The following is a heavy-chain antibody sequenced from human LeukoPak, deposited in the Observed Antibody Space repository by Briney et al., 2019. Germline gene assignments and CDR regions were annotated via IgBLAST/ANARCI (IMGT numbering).Heavy chain of an antibody. V-gene: IGHV1-2*06. CDR1: GYTFTGYY. D-gene: IGHD3-10*01. CDR2: INPNRGGT. J-gene: IGHJ6*02. Sequence: ASVKVSCKASGYTFTGYYMHWVRQAPGQGPAWMGRINPNRGGTNYAQQFQGRVTMTRDTSISTAYMELSRLGSDDTAVYYCARLLWFGEGYYGMDVWGQGTTVTVSS. CDR3: ARLLWFGEGYYGMDV.